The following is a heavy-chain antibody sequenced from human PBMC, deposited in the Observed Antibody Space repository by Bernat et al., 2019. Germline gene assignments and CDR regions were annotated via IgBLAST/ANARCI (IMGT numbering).Heavy chain of an antibody. J-gene: IGHJ3*02. CDR2: ISSSSTI. D-gene: IGHD2-2*01. CDR3: ARPMRLDLEHAFDI. Sequence: EVQLVESGGGLVQPGGSLRLSCAASGFTFSSYSMNWVRQAPGKGLEWVSYISSSSTIYYADSVKGRFTISRDNAKNSLYLQMNSLRDEDTAVYYCARPMRLDLEHAFDIWGQGTMVTVSS. V-gene: IGHV3-48*02. CDR1: GFTFSSYS.